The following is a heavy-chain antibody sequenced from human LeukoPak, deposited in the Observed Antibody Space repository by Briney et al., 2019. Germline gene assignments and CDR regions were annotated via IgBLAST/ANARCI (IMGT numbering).Heavy chain of an antibody. J-gene: IGHJ4*02. Sequence: SETLSLTCTVSGGSISSGSYFWSWIRQPAGKGLEWIGRIYTSGSTNYNPSLKSRVTMSVDTSKNQFSLKLSSVTAADTALYYCARRGYHDYSGFDYWGQGTLVTVSS. D-gene: IGHD1-26*01. CDR3: ARRGYHDYSGFDY. CDR1: GGSISSGSYF. V-gene: IGHV4-61*02. CDR2: IYTSGST.